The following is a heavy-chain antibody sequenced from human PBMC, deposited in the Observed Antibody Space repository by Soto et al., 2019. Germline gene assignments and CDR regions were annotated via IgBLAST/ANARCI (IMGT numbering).Heavy chain of an antibody. CDR1: GFTFSGYW. Sequence: EVQLVESGGGLVQPGGSLRLSCAASGFTFSGYWMHWVRQAPGKGLTWVSRINSDGTYTSSADSVRGRFTISRDDARNTLYLQMNSLRIEDTAVYYCTRVLDGMIPTAYWGQGTLVTVSS. D-gene: IGHD3-22*01. V-gene: IGHV3-74*01. CDR2: INSDGTYT. J-gene: IGHJ4*02. CDR3: TRVLDGMIPTAY.